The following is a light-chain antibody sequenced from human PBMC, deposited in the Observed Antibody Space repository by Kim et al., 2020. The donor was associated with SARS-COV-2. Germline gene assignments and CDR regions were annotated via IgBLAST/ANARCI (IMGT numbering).Light chain of an antibody. CDR3: QTWDSSTVI. CDR2: EDI. V-gene: IGLV3-1*01. J-gene: IGLJ2*01. CDR1: NLGNQF. Sequence: VSPGQTASIKCSGDNLGNQFVSWYQQRPGQSPVLVIYEDIKRPSGIPERFSGSNSGNTATLPISGTQAMDEADYYCQTWDSSTVIFGGGTQLTVL.